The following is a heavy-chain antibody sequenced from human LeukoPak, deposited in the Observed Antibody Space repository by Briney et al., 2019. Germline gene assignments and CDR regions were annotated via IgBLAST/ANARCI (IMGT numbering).Heavy chain of an antibody. J-gene: IGHJ4*02. CDR3: AKERPSGSYGEDFDY. V-gene: IGHV3-48*04. CDR1: GFTFSSYS. D-gene: IGHD1-26*01. CDR2: ISSSSSTI. Sequence: PGGSLRLSCAASGFTFSSYSMNWVRQAPGKGLEWVSYISSSSSTIYYADSVKGRFTISRDNAKNSLYLQMNSLRAEDTALYYCAKERPSGSYGEDFDYWGQGTLVTVSS.